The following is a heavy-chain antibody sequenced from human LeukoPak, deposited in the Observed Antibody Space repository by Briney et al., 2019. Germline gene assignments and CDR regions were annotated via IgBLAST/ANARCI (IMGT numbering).Heavy chain of an antibody. CDR2: ISAYNFNT. D-gene: IGHD6-25*01. Sequence: ASVKVSCKASGYIFTSYVISWVRQAPGQGLEWMGCISAYNFNTNTAQNYQGRLIMTTDTSATTAYMELRNLRSDDTAIYYCARGRWQRQPFDPWGQGTLVTVSS. V-gene: IGHV1-18*01. CDR1: GYIFTSYV. CDR3: ARGRWQRQPFDP. J-gene: IGHJ5*02.